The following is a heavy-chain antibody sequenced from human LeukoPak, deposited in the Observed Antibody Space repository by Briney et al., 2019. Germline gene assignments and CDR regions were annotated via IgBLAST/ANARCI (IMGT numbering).Heavy chain of an antibody. Sequence: ASVKVSCKASGYTFTSYGISWVRQAPGQGLEWMGWISAYNGNTNYAQKLQGRVTMITDTSTSTAYMELRSLRSDDTAVYYCARVSGYDYHYYYYGMDVWGKGTTVTVSS. CDR2: ISAYNGNT. V-gene: IGHV1-18*01. CDR1: GYTFTSYG. D-gene: IGHD5-12*01. CDR3: ARVSGYDYHYYYYGMDV. J-gene: IGHJ6*04.